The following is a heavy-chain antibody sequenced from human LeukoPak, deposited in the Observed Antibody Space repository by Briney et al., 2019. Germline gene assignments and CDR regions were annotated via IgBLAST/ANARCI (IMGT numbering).Heavy chain of an antibody. J-gene: IGHJ4*02. D-gene: IGHD3-22*01. Sequence: GGSLRLSCAASGFTFSSYGMHWVRQAPGKGLEWVAVISYDGSNKYYADSVKGRFTISRDNAKNSLYLQMNSLRAEDTAVYYCARVTKMYYYDSSGYFDYWGQGTLVTVSS. CDR1: GFTFSSYG. CDR3: ARVTKMYYYDSSGYFDY. CDR2: ISYDGSNK. V-gene: IGHV3-30*03.